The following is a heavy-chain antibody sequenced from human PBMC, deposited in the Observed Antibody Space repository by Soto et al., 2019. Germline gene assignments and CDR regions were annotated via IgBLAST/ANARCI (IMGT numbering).Heavy chain of an antibody. CDR2: IFHSGNA. CDR3: ASANAPTLQFDS. V-gene: IGHV4-59*01. CDR1: GGSIRNVY. J-gene: IGHJ4*01. D-gene: IGHD2-15*01. Sequence: PSETLSLTCTVSGGSIRNVYWSWIRQAPGKGLEWIGFIFHSGNAKYNPSLKSRVTISVATSKNQFSLSLDSVTAADTAVYFCASANAPTLQFDSWGQGTLVTVSS.